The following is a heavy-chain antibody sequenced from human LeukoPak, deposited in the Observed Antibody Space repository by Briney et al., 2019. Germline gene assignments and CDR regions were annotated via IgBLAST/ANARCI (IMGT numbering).Heavy chain of an antibody. V-gene: IGHV1-24*01. J-gene: IGHJ3*02. CDR1: GYTLTESS. Sequence: ASVKVSRKLSGYTLTESSMHTVPQAPRTGLEWRRGFDPEDGETIYAQKFHCRVTMTEDTSTDTAYMELSSVRSAQKAVYYVATGTLVTTGGALYIWVQGAMVTVSS. D-gene: IGHD4-17*01. CDR3: ATGTLVTTGGALYI. CDR2: FDPEDGET.